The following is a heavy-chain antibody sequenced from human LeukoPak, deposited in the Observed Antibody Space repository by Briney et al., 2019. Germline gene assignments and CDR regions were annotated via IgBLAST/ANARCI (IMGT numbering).Heavy chain of an antibody. CDR2: ISFDGNTI. CDR3: ARSGGLQKFDW. CDR1: GLAFNTYA. D-gene: IGHD4-11*01. Sequence: GGSLRLSCAASGLAFNTYAMHWFRQAPGKGLEWVAVISFDGNTIHYADSVKGRFTISRDNSKNTLFLQMDSLRAEDTAVYYCARSGGLQKFDWWGQGTLVTVSS. V-gene: IGHV3-30-3*01. J-gene: IGHJ4*02.